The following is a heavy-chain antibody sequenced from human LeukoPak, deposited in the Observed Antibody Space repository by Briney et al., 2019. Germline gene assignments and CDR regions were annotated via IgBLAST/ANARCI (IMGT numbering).Heavy chain of an antibody. D-gene: IGHD4-23*01. V-gene: IGHV4-30-4*07. CDR1: GGSISSGGYS. J-gene: IGHJ6*03. CDR2: IYYSGST. Sequence: SETLSLTCAVSGGSISSGGYSWSWIRQPPGKGLEWIGYIYYSGSTYYNPSLKSRVTISVDTSKNQFSLKLSSVTAADTAVYYCARGDYDYGGNSEGTYYYYYYMDVWGKGTTVTVSS. CDR3: ARGDYDYGGNSEGTYYYYYYMDV.